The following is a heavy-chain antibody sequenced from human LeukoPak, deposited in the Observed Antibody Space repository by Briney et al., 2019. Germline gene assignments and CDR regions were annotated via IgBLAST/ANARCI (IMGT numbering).Heavy chain of an antibody. V-gene: IGHV4-4*09. Sequence: SETLSLTCTVSGGSISSYYWSWIRQYPVKGLEWIGYIFPSGSAFYNPSLESRVTISLDTSENQFSMRLSSVTAADTAVYYCARRNHYFYYMDVWGKGTTVTVSS. CDR3: ARRNHYFYYMDV. J-gene: IGHJ6*03. CDR2: IFPSGSA. CDR1: GGSISSYY.